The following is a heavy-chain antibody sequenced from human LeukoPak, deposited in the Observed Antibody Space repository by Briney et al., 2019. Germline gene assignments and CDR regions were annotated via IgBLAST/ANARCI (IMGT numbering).Heavy chain of an antibody. CDR1: GDSVSSNSAA. J-gene: IGHJ4*02. D-gene: IGHD5-24*01. CDR3: TRGAPVGSSREFDY. Sequence: RSQTLSLTCDISGDSVSSNSAAWNWIRQSLLRGLEWLGRTYYRSKWYNDYAVSVKSRITINPDTSKNQFSLQLNSVTPEDTAVYYCTRGAPVGSSREFDYWGQGTLVTVSS. CDR2: TYYRSKWYN. V-gene: IGHV6-1*01.